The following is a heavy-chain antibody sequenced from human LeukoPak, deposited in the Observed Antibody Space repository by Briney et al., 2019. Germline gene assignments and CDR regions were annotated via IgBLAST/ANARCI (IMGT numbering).Heavy chain of an antibody. Sequence: SETLSLTCAVYGGSFSGYYWSWIRQPPGEGLGWIGEINNSGSTNYNPSLKSRVTISVDTSKNQFSRKLRSVPAADTAVYYCARGCHCVFWSGYRGSPTRYYFYFWGQGTLVTVSS. CDR3: ARGCHCVFWSGYRGSPTRYYFYF. D-gene: IGHD3-3*01. J-gene: IGHJ4*02. V-gene: IGHV4-34*01. CDR2: INNSGST. CDR1: GGSFSGYY.